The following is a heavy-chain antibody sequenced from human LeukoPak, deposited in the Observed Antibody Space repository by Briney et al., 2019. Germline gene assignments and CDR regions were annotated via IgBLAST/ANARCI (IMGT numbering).Heavy chain of an antibody. CDR1: GYSISSGYY. D-gene: IGHD6-13*01. V-gene: IGHV4-38-2*01. Sequence: SETLSLTCAVSGYSISSGYYWGWIRQPPGKGLEWIGSIYHSGSTYYNPSLKRRVTISVDTSKNQFSLKLSSVTAAGTAVYYCARVVSWYVNYWGQGTLVTVSS. CDR3: ARVVSWYVNY. CDR2: IYHSGST. J-gene: IGHJ4*02.